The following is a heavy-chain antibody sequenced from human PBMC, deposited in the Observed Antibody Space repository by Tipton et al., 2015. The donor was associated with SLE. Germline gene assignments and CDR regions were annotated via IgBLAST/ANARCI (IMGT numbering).Heavy chain of an antibody. V-gene: IGHV3-33*01. CDR3: ARSVRV. CDR2: VWYDGTYK. J-gene: IGHJ4*02. Sequence: SLRLSCAASGFAFDSHGMHWVRQAPGKGLEWVAVVWYDGTYKYYADSVKGRFTISRDNSKNTVYLQLNSLRAEDTAVYYCARSVRVWGQGTLVTVSS. CDR1: GFAFDSHG. D-gene: IGHD5/OR15-5a*01.